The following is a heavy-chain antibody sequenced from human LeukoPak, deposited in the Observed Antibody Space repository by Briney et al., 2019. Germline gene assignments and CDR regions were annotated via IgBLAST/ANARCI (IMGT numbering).Heavy chain of an antibody. J-gene: IGHJ4*02. Sequence: PSETLSLTCAVSGVSISSSNWWSWVRQPPGKGLEWIGEIYHSGSTNYNPSLKSRVTISVDKSKNQFSLKLSSVTAADTAVYYCAREGHVRGRILDYRGQGTLVTVSS. CDR2: IYHSGST. D-gene: IGHD3-16*01. V-gene: IGHV4-4*02. CDR3: AREGHVRGRILDY. CDR1: GVSISSSNW.